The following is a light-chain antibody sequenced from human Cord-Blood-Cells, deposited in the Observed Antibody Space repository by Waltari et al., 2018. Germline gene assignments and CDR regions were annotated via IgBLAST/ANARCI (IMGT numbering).Light chain of an antibody. V-gene: IGLV3-19*01. CDR2: GKN. CDR3: NSRDNSGNHLV. CDR1: SLRSYY. J-gene: IGLJ3*02. Sequence: SSELTQDPAVSVALGQTVRITCQGDSLRSYYASWYQQKPGQAPVRVIYGKNNRPSGIPDRFSCSSSGNTASLTITGAQAEDEADYYCNSRDNSGNHLVFGGGTKLTVL.